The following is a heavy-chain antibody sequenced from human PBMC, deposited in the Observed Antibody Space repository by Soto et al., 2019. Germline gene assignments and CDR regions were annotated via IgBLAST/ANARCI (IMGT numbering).Heavy chain of an antibody. V-gene: IGHV4-31*02. J-gene: IGHJ6*02. D-gene: IGHD1-20*01. CDR1: GDSISSGGYY. CDR2: IYYSGST. Sequence: SETLSLTCTVSGDSISSGGYYWSWIRQHPGKGLEWIGYIYYSGSTYYNPSLKSRVTISFDTSNNQFSLKLSSVTAADTAVYYCARRYNWNHWGMDVWGQGTTVTVSS. CDR3: ARRYNWNHWGMDV.